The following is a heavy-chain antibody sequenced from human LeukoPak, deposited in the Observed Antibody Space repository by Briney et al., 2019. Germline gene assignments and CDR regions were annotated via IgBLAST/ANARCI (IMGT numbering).Heavy chain of an antibody. CDR3: AKAPAYCSGGTCYDY. CDR1: GFTFSTYA. CDR2: ISGSGGST. J-gene: IGHJ4*02. Sequence: GGSLRLSCAASGFTFSTYAMSWVRQAPGKGLERVSLISGSGGSTYNADSVKGRFTISRDNSKNTLYLQMKSLRADDTAAYYCAKAPAYCSGGTCYDYWGQGSLVTVSS. D-gene: IGHD2-15*01. V-gene: IGHV3-23*01.